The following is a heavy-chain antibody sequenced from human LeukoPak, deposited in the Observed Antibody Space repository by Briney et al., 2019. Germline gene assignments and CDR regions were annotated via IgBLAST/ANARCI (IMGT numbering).Heavy chain of an antibody. J-gene: IGHJ6*03. V-gene: IGHV4-4*09. CDR1: GGSISSYY. Sequence: SETLSLTCTVSGGSISSYYWSWIRQPPGKGLEWIGYIYTSGSTDYNPSLKSRVTISVDTSKNQFSLRLSSVTAADTAVNYCAKSAYYYYYMDVWGKGTTVTVSS. CDR3: AKSAYYYYYMDV. CDR2: IYTSGST.